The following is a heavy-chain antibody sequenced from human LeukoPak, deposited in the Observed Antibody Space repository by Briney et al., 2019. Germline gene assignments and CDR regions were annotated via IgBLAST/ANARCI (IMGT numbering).Heavy chain of an antibody. J-gene: IGHJ6*03. CDR1: GGTFSSYA. Sequence: GASVKVSCKASGGTFSSYAISWVRQAPGQGLEWMGGIIPIFGTANYAQKFQGRVTITTDASQSTASMELRSLRSEDTAVYYCASLGTPFTYYYGSGSPSGYYYMDVWGKGTTVTVSS. V-gene: IGHV1-69*05. D-gene: IGHD3-10*01. CDR3: ASLGTPFTYYYGSGSPSGYYYMDV. CDR2: IIPIFGTA.